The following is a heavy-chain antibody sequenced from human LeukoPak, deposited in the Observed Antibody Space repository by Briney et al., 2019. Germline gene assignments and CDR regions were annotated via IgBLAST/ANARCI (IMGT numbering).Heavy chain of an antibody. CDR1: GFTFSSYA. J-gene: IGHJ6*03. CDR2: ISGSGGST. CDR3: SKLGGYSSSWSYYYCYYMDV. V-gene: IGHV3-23*01. Sequence: HPGGSLRLSCAASGFTFSSYAMSWVRQAPGKGLEWVSAISGSGGSTYYADSVKGRFTISRDNSKNTLYLQMNSLRAEDTAVYYCSKLGGYSSSWSYYYCYYMDVWGKGTTVTVSS. D-gene: IGHD6-13*01.